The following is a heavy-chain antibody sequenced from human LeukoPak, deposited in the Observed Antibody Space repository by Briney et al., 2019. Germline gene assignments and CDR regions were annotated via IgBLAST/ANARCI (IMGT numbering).Heavy chain of an antibody. J-gene: IGHJ3*02. D-gene: IGHD1-26*01. CDR1: GGSFSGYY. V-gene: IGHV4-34*01. Sequence: SETLSLTCAVYGGSFSGYYWSWIRQPPGKGLEWIGEINHSGSTNYNPSLKSRVTISVDTSKNQFSLKLSSVTAADTAVYYCATGSGSYGDHAFDIWGQGTMVTVSS. CDR2: INHSGST. CDR3: ATGSGSYGDHAFDI.